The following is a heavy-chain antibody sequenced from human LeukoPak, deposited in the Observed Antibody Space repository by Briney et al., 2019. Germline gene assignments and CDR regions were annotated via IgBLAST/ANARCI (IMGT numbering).Heavy chain of an antibody. CDR1: GFTFSSYA. CDR2: ISYDGSNK. V-gene: IGHV3-30-3*01. D-gene: IGHD2-2*01. CDR3: ARDSHQMLAVFCDY. Sequence: GRSLRLSCAASGFTFSSYAMHWVRQAPGKGLEWVAVISYDGSNKYYADSVKGRFTISRDNSKNTLYLQMNSLRAEDTAVYYCARDSHQMLAVFCDYWGQGTLVTVSS. J-gene: IGHJ4*02.